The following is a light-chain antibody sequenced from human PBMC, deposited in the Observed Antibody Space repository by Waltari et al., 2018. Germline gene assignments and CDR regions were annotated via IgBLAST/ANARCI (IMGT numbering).Light chain of an antibody. J-gene: IGKJ5*01. CDR3: QQYNTWPPIT. V-gene: IGKV3-15*01. Sequence: EIVMTQSPATLSVSPGERATLSCRASQSVSSNLAWYQQKPGQTPRLLIYEASTRPTGIPARFSGRGSGTEFTLSISSLQSEDFAVYYCQQYNTWPPITFGQGTRLEIK. CDR2: EAS. CDR1: QSVSSN.